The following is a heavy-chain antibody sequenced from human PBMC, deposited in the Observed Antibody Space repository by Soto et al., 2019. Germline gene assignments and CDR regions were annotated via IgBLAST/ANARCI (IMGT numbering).Heavy chain of an antibody. V-gene: IGHV1-3*04. CDR2: INTGNDYT. J-gene: IGHJ6*02. CDR1: GYSFTSYA. D-gene: IGHD6-13*01. CDR3: ARGSIAAGGNYGMDV. Sequence: ASVKVSCKASGYSFTSYAMFWVRQAPGQRLEWMGWINTGNDYTKYSQNFQGRVTITRDTSASTAYMELSSLRFEDTAVYYCARGSIAAGGNYGMDVWGQGTTVTV.